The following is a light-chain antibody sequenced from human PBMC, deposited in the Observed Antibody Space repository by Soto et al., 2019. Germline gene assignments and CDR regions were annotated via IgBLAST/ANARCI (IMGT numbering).Light chain of an antibody. CDR2: LAS. V-gene: IGKV4-1*01. Sequence: EIVMTQSPDSLAVSLGERATINCKSSQSVLYSSNNKNYLAWYQHKPGQPPKLLICLASTRESGVPDRFSVSWSWTDFSLTISSLQGEDVAVYYCMQYYSSPPWTFCQGTKLEIK. CDR1: QSVLYSSNNKNY. J-gene: IGKJ1*01. CDR3: MQYYSSPPWT.